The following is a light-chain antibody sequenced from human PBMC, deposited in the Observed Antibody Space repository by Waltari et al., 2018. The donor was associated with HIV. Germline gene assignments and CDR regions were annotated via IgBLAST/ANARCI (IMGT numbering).Light chain of an antibody. CDR1: QYILHF. J-gene: IGKJ4*01. CDR2: DAS. CDR3: QQRHSFPPT. Sequence: EIVLTQSPATLSLSPGERATLSCRASQYILHFLVWYQQKPGQAPRLVVYDASKRASGVPTRFTGSWSGTDFTLTIDNLEPEDFALYFCQQRHSFPPTFGGGSKVE. V-gene: IGKV3-11*01.